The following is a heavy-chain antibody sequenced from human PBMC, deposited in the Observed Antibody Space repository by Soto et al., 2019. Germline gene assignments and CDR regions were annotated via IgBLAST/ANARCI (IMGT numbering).Heavy chain of an antibody. CDR2: ISSSSSYI. D-gene: IGHD5-12*01. CDR1: GFTFSSYS. CDR3: ARSQPWIFDAFDI. V-gene: IGHV3-21*01. J-gene: IGHJ3*02. Sequence: GGSLRLSCAASGFTFSSYSMNWVRQAPGKGLEWVSSISSSSSYIYYADSVKGRFTISRDNAKNSLYLQMNSLRAEDTAVYYFARSQPWIFDAFDIWGQGTMVTVSS.